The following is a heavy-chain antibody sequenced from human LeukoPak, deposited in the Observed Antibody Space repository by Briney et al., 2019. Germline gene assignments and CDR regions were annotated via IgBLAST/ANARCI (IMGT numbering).Heavy chain of an antibody. J-gene: IGHJ4*02. CDR2: IGSSGSAI. Sequence: GGSLRLSCAASGFTFSSYEMNWVRQAPGKGLEWVSYIGSSGSAIHYADSVKGRFTISRDNAKNSLYLQMNSLRAEDTAVYYCAKEAVVVPAATSDYWGRGTLVTVSS. CDR3: AKEAVVVPAATSDY. V-gene: IGHV3-48*03. CDR1: GFTFSSYE. D-gene: IGHD2-2*01.